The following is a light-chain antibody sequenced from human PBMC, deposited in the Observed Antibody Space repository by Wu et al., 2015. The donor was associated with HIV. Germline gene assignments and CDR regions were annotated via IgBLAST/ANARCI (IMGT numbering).Light chain of an antibody. CDR1: QSVGSNF. CDR2: GAS. CDR3: QQYGSSPLT. J-gene: IGKJ4*01. V-gene: IGKV3-20*01. Sequence: EIVLTQSPGTLSLSPGERGTLSCRASQSVGSNFLAWYQQKPGQAPRLVIFGASNRATGIPDRFSGSGSGTDFTLSISRLEPEDFAVYYCQQYGSSPLTFGGETKVEI.